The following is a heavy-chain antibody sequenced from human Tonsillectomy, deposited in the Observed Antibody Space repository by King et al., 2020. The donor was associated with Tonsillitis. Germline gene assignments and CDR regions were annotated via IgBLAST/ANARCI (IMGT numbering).Heavy chain of an antibody. Sequence: QVQLVQSGAEVKKPGASVKVSCKASGYTFTTYAIHCVRQAPGQRLEWMGWINVGNGNTKYSHKFQDRVTITRDTSASTAHMELGSLRSEDTAVHYCGRDRTGSYERDFDYWGQGTRVTVSS. J-gene: IGHJ4*02. V-gene: IGHV1-3*01. D-gene: IGHD1-26*01. CDR2: INVGNGNT. CDR1: GYTFTTYA. CDR3: GRDRTGSYERDFDY.